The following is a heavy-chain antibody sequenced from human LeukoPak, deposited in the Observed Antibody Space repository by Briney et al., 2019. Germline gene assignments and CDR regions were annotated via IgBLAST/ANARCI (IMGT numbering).Heavy chain of an antibody. D-gene: IGHD6-19*01. CDR1: GGSISSYY. CDR3: ARGPSGQWLVLKP. V-gene: IGHV4-4*07. J-gene: IGHJ5*02. CDR2: IYTSGST. Sequence: SETLSLTCTVSGGSISSYYWNWIQQSAGKGLEWIGRIYTSGSTNYNPSLKSRVTMSVDTSKNQFSLKLSSVTAADTAVYYCARGPSGQWLVLKPWGQGTLVTVSS.